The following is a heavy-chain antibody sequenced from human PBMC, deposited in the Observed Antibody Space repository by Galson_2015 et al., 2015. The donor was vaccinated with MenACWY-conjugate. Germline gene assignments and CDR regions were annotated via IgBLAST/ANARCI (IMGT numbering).Heavy chain of an antibody. V-gene: IGHV5-51*01. J-gene: IGHJ6*02. CDR3: ARHPPGGRSMDV. D-gene: IGHD1-26*01. CDR2: ISPIDSKT. Sequence: EWVGLISPIDSKTRYSPAFEGQVTISADKSISTAYLQWNSLQASDTAMYYCARHPPGGRSMDVWGQGTTVTVSS.